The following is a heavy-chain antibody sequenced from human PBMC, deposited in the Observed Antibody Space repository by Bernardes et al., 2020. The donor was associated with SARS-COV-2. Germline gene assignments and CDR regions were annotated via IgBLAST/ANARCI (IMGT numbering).Heavy chain of an antibody. CDR3: ARWGAVLAAPWYYGMDV. V-gene: IGHV3-7*01. CDR2: IKHDRSEE. D-gene: IGHD2-15*01. CDR1: GFTFSDYW. J-gene: IGHJ6*02. Sequence: GGSLRLSCAASGFTFSDYWMSWVRQAPGEGLEWVADIKHDRSEEHYVDSVKGRFTISRDNAKNSLYLQLNSLRAEDTAVYFCARWGAVLAAPWYYGMDVWGQGTTVTVSS.